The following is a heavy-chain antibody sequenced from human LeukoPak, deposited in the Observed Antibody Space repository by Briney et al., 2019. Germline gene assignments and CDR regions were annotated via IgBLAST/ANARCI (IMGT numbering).Heavy chain of an antibody. D-gene: IGHD3-22*01. Sequence: PSETLSLTCTVSGGSISSYYWSWIRQHPGKGLEWIGYIYYSGSTYYNPSLKSRVTISVDTSKNQFSLKLSSVTAADTAVYYCAREGEVYDSSGYAGDYFDYWGQGTLVTVSS. J-gene: IGHJ4*02. CDR2: IYYSGST. CDR3: AREGEVYDSSGYAGDYFDY. CDR1: GGSISSYY. V-gene: IGHV4-59*06.